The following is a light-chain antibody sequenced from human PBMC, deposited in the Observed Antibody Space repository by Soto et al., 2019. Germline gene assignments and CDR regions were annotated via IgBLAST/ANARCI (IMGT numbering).Light chain of an antibody. V-gene: IGLV2-14*01. J-gene: IGLJ1*01. Sequence: QSVLAQPASVSGSPGQSITISCTGTSSDVGGYNYVSWYQQHPGKAPKLMIYAVTDRPSGVSSRFSGSKSGNTASLTISGLKAEDEADSYCSSYTRSSTLFGTGTKVTV. CDR1: SSDVGGYNY. CDR3: SSYTRSSTL. CDR2: AVT.